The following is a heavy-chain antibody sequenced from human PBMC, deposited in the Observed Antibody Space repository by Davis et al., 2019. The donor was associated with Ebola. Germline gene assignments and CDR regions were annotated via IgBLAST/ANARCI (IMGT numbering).Heavy chain of an antibody. CDR1: GGTFSSYA. D-gene: IGHD2-21*02. V-gene: IGHV1-69*04. CDR2: IIPILGIA. J-gene: IGHJ6*02. Sequence: AASVKVSCKASGGTFSSYAISWVRQAPGQGLEWMGRIIPILGIANYAQKFQGRVTITADKSTSTAYMELSSLRSEDTAVYYCARDFIVVVTVDYYYYYGMDVWGQGTTVTVSS. CDR3: ARDFIVVVTVDYYYYYGMDV.